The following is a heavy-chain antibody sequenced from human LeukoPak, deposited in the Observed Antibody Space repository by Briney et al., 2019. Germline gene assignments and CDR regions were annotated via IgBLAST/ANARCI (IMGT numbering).Heavy chain of an antibody. Sequence: GGSLRLSCAASGFTFSHSAMSWVRQAPGKGLEWISTISGSGSDTNYADSVRGRLIISRDNSKNTLFLQMNSLRAADTAVYYCARGAGGYYDSRIDYWGQGTLVTVSS. V-gene: IGHV3-23*01. CDR1: GFTFSHSA. CDR3: ARGAGGYYDSRIDY. D-gene: IGHD3-22*01. J-gene: IGHJ4*02. CDR2: ISGSGSDT.